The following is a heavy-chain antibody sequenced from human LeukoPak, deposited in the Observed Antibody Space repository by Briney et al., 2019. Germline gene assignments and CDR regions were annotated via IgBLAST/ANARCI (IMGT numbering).Heavy chain of an antibody. CDR3: ARGRERSRYDFDY. V-gene: IGHV4-34*01. CDR1: GGSFSGYY. J-gene: IGHJ4*02. D-gene: IGHD6-13*01. CDR2: INHSGST. Sequence: KPSETLSLTCAVYGGSFSGYYWSWIRQPPGKGLEWIGEINHSGSTNYNPSLKSRVTISVDTSKNQFSLKLSSVTAADTAVYYCARGRERSRYDFDYWGQGTLVTVSS.